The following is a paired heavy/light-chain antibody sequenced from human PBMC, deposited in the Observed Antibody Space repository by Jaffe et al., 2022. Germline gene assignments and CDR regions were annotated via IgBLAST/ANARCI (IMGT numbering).Heavy chain of an antibody. D-gene: IGHD3-16*02. Sequence: EVQLVESGGGLVQPGGSLRLSCAASGFTFSSYSMNWVRQAPGKGLEWVSYISSSSSTIYYADSVKGRFTISRDNAKNSLYLQMNSLRAEDTAVYYCARDAHYDYIWGSYRSIRGGAFDIWGQGTMVTVSS. CDR1: GFTFSSYS. V-gene: IGHV3-48*01. CDR3: ARDAHYDYIWGSYRSIRGGAFDI. CDR2: ISSSSSTI. J-gene: IGHJ3*02.
Light chain of an antibody. CDR3: QQYNNWPPSFT. V-gene: IGKV3-15*01. J-gene: IGKJ3*01. CDR1: QSVSSN. Sequence: EIVMTQSPATLSVSPGERATLSCRASQSVSSNLAWYQQKPGQAPRLLIYGASTRATGIPARFSGSGSGTEFTLTISSLQSEDFAVYYCQQYNNWPPSFTFGPGTKVDIK. CDR2: GAS.